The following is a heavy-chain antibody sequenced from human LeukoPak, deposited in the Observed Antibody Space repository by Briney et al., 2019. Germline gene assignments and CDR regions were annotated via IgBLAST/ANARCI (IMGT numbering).Heavy chain of an antibody. J-gene: IGHJ3*02. D-gene: IGHD2-15*01. CDR1: GFTFSSYS. V-gene: IGHV3-21*01. CDR3: ARRRYCSGGSCYASGAFDI. Sequence: GGSLRLSCAASGFTFSSYSMNWVRQAPGKGLEWVSSISSSSSYIYYADSVKGRFTISRDNAKNSLYLQMNSLRAEDTAVYYCARRRYCSGGSCYASGAFDIWGQGTMVTVSS. CDR2: ISSSSSYI.